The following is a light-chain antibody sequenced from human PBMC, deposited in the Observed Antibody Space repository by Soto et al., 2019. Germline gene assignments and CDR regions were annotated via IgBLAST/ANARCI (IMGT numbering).Light chain of an antibody. J-gene: IGLJ1*01. Sequence: QSVLSQPASVSGSPGQSITISCTVTSSDIGAYNSVSWYQQHPHRAPQVIIYKGTQRPSGVSNRFSGSTSGNAASLRISALQADDEADYFCCSSAPESTYVFGTGTKVTAL. V-gene: IGLV2-23*01. CDR2: KGT. CDR3: CSSAPESTYV. CDR1: SSDIGAYNS.